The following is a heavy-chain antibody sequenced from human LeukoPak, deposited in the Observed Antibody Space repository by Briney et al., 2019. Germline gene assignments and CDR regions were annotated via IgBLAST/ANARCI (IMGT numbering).Heavy chain of an antibody. J-gene: IGHJ4*02. Sequence: SETLSLTCTVSGGSISSHYWSWIRQPPGKGLEWIGYIYTSGSTNYNPSLKSRVTISVDTSKNQFSLKLSSVTAADTAVYYCARGQDYGSGSFSFGYWGQGTLVTVSS. D-gene: IGHD3-10*01. CDR1: GGSISSHY. CDR2: IYTSGST. V-gene: IGHV4-4*08. CDR3: ARGQDYGSGSFSFGY.